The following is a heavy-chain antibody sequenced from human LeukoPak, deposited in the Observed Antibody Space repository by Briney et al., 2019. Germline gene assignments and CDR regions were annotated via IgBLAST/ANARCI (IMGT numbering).Heavy chain of an antibody. CDR3: ARGAGSVDY. Sequence: ETLSLTCNVSGGSISSYYWSWIRQPPGKGLEWIGYIYYSGSTNYNPSLKSRVTISVDTSKDQFSLKLSSVTAADTTVYYCARGAGSVDYWGQGTLVTVSS. CDR1: GGSISSYY. V-gene: IGHV4-59*01. J-gene: IGHJ4*02. D-gene: IGHD6-13*01. CDR2: IYYSGST.